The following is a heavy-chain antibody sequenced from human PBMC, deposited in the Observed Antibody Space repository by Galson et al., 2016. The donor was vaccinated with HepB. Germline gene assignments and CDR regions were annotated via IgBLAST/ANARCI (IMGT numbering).Heavy chain of an antibody. Sequence: SVKVSCKASGGTFSSYAINWVRQAPGQGLEWMGGIIPIFGTANYAQKSQGRVTITADESTGTAYMGLSSLRSEDTAVYYCAGDLGRITMIVPWFDPWGQGILVTVSS. V-gene: IGHV1-69*13. CDR1: GGTFSSYA. D-gene: IGHD3-22*01. J-gene: IGHJ5*02. CDR3: AGDLGRITMIVPWFDP. CDR2: IIPIFGTA.